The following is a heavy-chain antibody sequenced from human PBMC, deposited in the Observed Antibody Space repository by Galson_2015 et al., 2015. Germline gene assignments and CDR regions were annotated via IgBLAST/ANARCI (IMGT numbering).Heavy chain of an antibody. V-gene: IGHV2-5*02. J-gene: IGHJ5*02. Sequence: PALVKPTQTLTLTCSFSGFSLDTSGVGVGWIRQPPGKALEWLALIYWDDGKFYSPSLKRRLTVTKDTSKNQAVITMTNMDPGDTATYYCARRPYDFWSGYSFHNWFDPWGQGALVTVSS. CDR1: GFSLDTSGVG. CDR2: IYWDDGK. D-gene: IGHD3-3*01. CDR3: ARRPYDFWSGYSFHNWFDP.